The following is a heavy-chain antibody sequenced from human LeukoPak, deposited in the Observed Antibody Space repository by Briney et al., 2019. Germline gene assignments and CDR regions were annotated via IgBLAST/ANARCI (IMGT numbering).Heavy chain of an antibody. CDR3: ARVDEYYDFWSGYSQPYYFDY. J-gene: IGHJ4*02. CDR1: GGSISGSSYY. V-gene: IGHV4-61*05. CDR2: IYYSGST. Sequence: SETLSLTCTVSGGSISGSSYYWGWIRQPPGKGLEWIGYIYYSGSTNYNPSLKSRVTISVDTSKNQFSLKLSSVTAADTAVYYCARVDEYYDFWSGYSQPYYFDYWGQGTLVTVSS. D-gene: IGHD3-3*01.